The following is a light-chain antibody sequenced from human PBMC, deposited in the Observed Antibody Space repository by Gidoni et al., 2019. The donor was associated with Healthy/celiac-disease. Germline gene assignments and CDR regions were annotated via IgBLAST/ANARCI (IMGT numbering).Light chain of an antibody. J-gene: IGLJ3*02. Sequence: SYELTQPSSVSVSPGQTARITCSGDMLAIQHVRWIQQKSGQAPPLVIYKDSERPSGIPERFSGSNSGTTVTLTISGAQIEDEADYYCYSAADNKGVFGGGTKLTVL. V-gene: IGLV3-27*01. CDR1: MLAIQH. CDR3: YSAADNKGV. CDR2: KDS.